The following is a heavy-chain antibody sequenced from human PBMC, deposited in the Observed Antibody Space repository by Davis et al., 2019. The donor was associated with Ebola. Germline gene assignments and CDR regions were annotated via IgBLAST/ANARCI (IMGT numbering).Heavy chain of an antibody. D-gene: IGHD3-10*01. Sequence: PSETLSLTCAVYGGSFSGYYWSWIRQPPGKGLEWIGEINHSGSTNYNPSLKSRVTISLDTSKNQFSLKLSSVTAADTAVYYCARRPYYGSGKRYWGQGTLVTVSS. CDR2: INHSGST. J-gene: IGHJ4*02. CDR1: GGSFSGYY. V-gene: IGHV4-34*01. CDR3: ARRPYYGSGKRY.